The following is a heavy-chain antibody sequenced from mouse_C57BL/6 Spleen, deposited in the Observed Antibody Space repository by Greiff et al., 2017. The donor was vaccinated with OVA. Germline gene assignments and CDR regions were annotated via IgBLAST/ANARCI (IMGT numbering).Heavy chain of an antibody. D-gene: IGHD2-5*01. J-gene: IGHJ4*01. Sequence: QVQLQQSGAELVRPGASVTLSCKASGYTFTDYEMHWVKQTPVHGLEWIGAIDPEPGGTAYNQKFKGKAILTADKSSSTAYMELRSLTSDDSAVYYSTAYYSNQRYAMDYWGQGTSVTVSS. CDR2: IDPEPGGT. CDR1: GYTFTDYE. CDR3: TAYYSNQRYAMDY. V-gene: IGHV1-15*01.